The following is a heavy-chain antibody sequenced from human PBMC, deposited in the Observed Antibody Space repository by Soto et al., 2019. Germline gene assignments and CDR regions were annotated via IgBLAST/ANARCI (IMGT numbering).Heavy chain of an antibody. D-gene: IGHD3-10*01. CDR3: ARCDGSATYCFFFAY. J-gene: IGHJ4*02. CDR1: GFTVSNSY. CDR2: IYSGGST. V-gene: IGHV3-66*01. Sequence: EVQVVESGGGLVQSGGSLTLSCAASGFTVSNSYMSWVRQAPGKGLEWVSAIYSGGSTYYADSVKGRFTISRDNSRNTLYIQMSSLRAEDKAVYFCARCDGSATYCFFFAYWGQGTPVTFSS.